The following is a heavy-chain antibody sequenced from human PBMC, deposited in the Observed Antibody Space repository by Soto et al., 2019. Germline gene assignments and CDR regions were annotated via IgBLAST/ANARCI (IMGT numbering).Heavy chain of an antibody. Sequence: EAQLVESGGGLVKPGGSLRLSCAASGFTFSNAWMSWVRQPPGKGLEWFGRIKSKTDGGTTDYVAPVKGRFIISRDDSKNMVYLQMNSLKTEDTAMYYCTTGQVAGPRDYWGQGTLVTGSA. CDR3: TTGQVAGPRDY. D-gene: IGHD6-19*01. CDR1: GFTFSNAW. J-gene: IGHJ4*02. CDR2: IKSKTDGGTT. V-gene: IGHV3-15*01.